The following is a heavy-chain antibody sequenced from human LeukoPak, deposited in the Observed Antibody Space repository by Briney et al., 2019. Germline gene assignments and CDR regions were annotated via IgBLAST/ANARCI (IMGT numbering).Heavy chain of an antibody. CDR2: ISGSGGST. Sequence: PGGSLRLSCAASGFTFSSYAMSWVRQAPGKGLEWVSAISGSGGSTYYADSVKGRFTISRDNSKNTLYPQMNSLRAEDTAVYYCAKDHRLGYYDSSGYFDYWGQGTLVTVSS. J-gene: IGHJ4*02. CDR1: GFTFSSYA. D-gene: IGHD3-22*01. CDR3: AKDHRLGYYDSSGYFDY. V-gene: IGHV3-23*01.